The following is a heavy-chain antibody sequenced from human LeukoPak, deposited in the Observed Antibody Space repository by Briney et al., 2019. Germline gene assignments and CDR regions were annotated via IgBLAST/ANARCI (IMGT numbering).Heavy chain of an antibody. J-gene: IGHJ1*01. V-gene: IGHV3-73*01. CDR1: GFTFSGSA. Sequence: GGSLRLSCAASGFTFSGSAMHWVRQAPGKGLEWVGRIRSKANSYATAYAASVKGRFTITRDDSKNTAYLQMNSLKTEDTAVYYCAKGSEYSSGWYSYFQHWGQGTLVTVSS. CDR3: AKGSEYSSGWYSYFQH. CDR2: IRSKANSYAT. D-gene: IGHD6-19*01.